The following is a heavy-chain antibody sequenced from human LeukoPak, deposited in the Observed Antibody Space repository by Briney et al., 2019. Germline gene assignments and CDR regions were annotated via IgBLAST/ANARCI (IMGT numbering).Heavy chain of an antibody. CDR1: GDSISGYF. Sequence: PSETLSLTSILSGDSISGYFWTWIRQPPGEGLERIGYIYYSGSTNYNPSLKSRVTISVVTSKNQFSLKLSSVTAADTAVYYCARTLYGDYRPSFDYWGQGTLVTVSS. J-gene: IGHJ4*02. D-gene: IGHD4-17*01. V-gene: IGHV4-59*08. CDR3: ARTLYGDYRPSFDY. CDR2: IYYSGST.